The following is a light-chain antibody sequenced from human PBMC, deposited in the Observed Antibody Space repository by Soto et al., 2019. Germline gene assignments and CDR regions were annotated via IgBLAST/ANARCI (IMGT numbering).Light chain of an antibody. J-gene: IGLJ1*01. Sequence: QSVLTQPASVSGSPGQSITISCTGTSSDVGGYNYVSWYQQHPGKAPKLMIYKVSNRPSGVSNRFSGSKSGNTASLTISGLQAEDEADYYCSSYTSSSTLEVFGTGTKVTVL. V-gene: IGLV2-14*01. CDR3: SSYTSSSTLEV. CDR2: KVS. CDR1: SSDVGGYNY.